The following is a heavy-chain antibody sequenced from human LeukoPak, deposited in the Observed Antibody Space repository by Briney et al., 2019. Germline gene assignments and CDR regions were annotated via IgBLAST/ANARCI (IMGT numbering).Heavy chain of an antibody. CDR1: GGSISSSSYY. CDR2: IYYSGST. V-gene: IGHV4-39*07. D-gene: IGHD2-2*02. Sequence: PSETLSLTCTVSGGSISSSSYYWGWIRQPPGKGLEWIGSIYYSGSTYYNPSLKSRVTISVDTSKNQFSLKLSSVTAADTAVYYCARAIPHLDYWGQGTLVTVSS. J-gene: IGHJ4*02. CDR3: ARAIPHLDY.